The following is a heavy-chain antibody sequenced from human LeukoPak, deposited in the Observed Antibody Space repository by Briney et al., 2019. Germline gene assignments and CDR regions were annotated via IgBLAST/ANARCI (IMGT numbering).Heavy chain of an antibody. J-gene: IGHJ4*02. CDR1: GFTFSDFY. V-gene: IGHV3-11*04. CDR3: ARDGDCFDY. CDR2: IGSNGATT. Sequence: GGSLRLSCAASGFTFSDFYMTWFRQAPGKGLNWVSYIGSNGATTYYADSVKGRFTISRDNARKSLYLQMNSLRDEDTAVYYCARDGDCFDYWGQGTLVTVSS. D-gene: IGHD4-17*01.